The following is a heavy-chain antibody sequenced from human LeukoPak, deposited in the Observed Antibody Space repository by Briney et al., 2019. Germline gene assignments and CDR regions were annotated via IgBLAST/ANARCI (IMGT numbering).Heavy chain of an antibody. Sequence: PGGSLRLSCAASGFTFSSYSMNWVRQAPGKGLEWVSSISSSSSYIYYADSVKGRFTISRDNAKNTLYLQMNSLRAEDTAVYYCARLGSGRDAFDIWGQGTMVTVSS. V-gene: IGHV3-21*01. CDR2: ISSSSSYI. J-gene: IGHJ3*02. CDR3: ARLGSGRDAFDI. CDR1: GFTFSSYS. D-gene: IGHD2-15*01.